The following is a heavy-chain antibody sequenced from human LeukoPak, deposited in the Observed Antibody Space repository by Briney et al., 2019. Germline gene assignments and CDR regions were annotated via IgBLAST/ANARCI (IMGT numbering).Heavy chain of an antibody. CDR2: FDPEDGRP. V-gene: IGHV1-24*01. D-gene: IGHD6-19*01. J-gene: IGHJ1*01. CDR3: AAGYSSGWFAEYFHS. CDR1: GYSLTDLS. Sequence: ASVKVSCNVSGYSLTDLSMHWVRQAPGNGLEWMGGFDPEDGRPVYAQKFQDRVTLTEDTSTETAYMELSSLRSEDTAVYFCAAGYSSGWFAEYFHSWGQGTLVTVSS.